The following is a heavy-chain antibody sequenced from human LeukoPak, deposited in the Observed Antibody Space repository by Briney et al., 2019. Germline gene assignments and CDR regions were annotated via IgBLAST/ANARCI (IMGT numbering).Heavy chain of an antibody. CDR3: ATPGYSSSWLSEDAFDI. CDR1: GGSISSSSYY. CDR2: IYYSGST. Sequence: SETLSLTCTVSGGSISSSSYYWGWIRQPPGTGLEWIGSIYYSGSTYYNPSLKSRVTISVDTSKNQFSLKLSSVTAADTAVYYCATPGYSSSWLSEDAFDIWGQGTMVTVSS. D-gene: IGHD6-13*01. V-gene: IGHV4-39*07. J-gene: IGHJ3*02.